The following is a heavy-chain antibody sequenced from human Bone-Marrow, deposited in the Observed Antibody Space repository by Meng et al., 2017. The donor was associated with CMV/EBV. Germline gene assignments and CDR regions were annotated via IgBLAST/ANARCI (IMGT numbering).Heavy chain of an antibody. V-gene: IGHV4-34*01. J-gene: IGHJ6*01. CDR3: ARGRIAARPSKYYYYYYGMDV. D-gene: IGHD6-6*01. CDR2: INHSGST. CDR1: GGSFSGYY. Sequence: SETLSLTCAVYGGSFSGYYWSWIRQPPGKGLEWIGEINHSGSTNYNPSLKSRVTISVDTSKNQFSLKLSSVTAADTAVYYCARGRIAARPSKYYYYYYGMDVWGPGTTVTVSS.